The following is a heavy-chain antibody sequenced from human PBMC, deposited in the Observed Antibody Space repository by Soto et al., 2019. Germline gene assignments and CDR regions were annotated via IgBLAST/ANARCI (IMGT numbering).Heavy chain of an antibody. CDR2: ISAGGGNT. CDR1: GFSFNIYA. J-gene: IGHJ6*03. CDR3: AKAPTYDYSYYMDV. V-gene: IGHV3-23*01. Sequence: EVHLLESGGGLVQPGGSLRLSCAASGFSFNIYAMKWVRQAPGEGLECVSAISAGGGNTYYADSVKGRFTISRDNSKNTLYLQMNSLRADDTAVYYCAKAPTYDYSYYMDVWGKGTTVTVSS.